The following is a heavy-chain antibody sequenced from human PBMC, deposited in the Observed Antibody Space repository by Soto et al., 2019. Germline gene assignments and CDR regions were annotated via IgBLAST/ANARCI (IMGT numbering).Heavy chain of an antibody. CDR1: YIFSNYD. J-gene: IGHJ6*02. V-gene: IGHV1-8*03. Sequence: YIFSNYDINWLRHGTGQGLEWMGWMSPKSGYAGYTQNFQGRVTITRDTSTRTVYMEVSSLRLEDTAVYYCARGVDEGMDVWGQGTTVTVSS. CDR3: ARGVDEGMDV. CDR2: MSPKSGYA. D-gene: IGHD2-2*01.